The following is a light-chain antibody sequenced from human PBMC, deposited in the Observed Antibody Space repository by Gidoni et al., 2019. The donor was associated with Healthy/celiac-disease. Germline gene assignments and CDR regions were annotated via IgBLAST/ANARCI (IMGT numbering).Light chain of an antibody. V-gene: IGKV1-39*01. J-gene: IGKJ5*01. CDR1: QSIRSY. Sequence: DIQMTHSPSSLSASVGDRVTITCRASQSIRSYLNWYQQKLGKAPKLLIYAASSLQSGVPSRFSGSGSGTDFTLTISSLQPEDFATYYCQQSYSIPITFGQGTRLEIK. CDR2: AAS. CDR3: QQSYSIPIT.